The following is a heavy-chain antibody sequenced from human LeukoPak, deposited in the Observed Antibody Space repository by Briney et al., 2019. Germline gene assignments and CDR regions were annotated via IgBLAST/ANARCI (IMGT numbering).Heavy chain of an antibody. D-gene: IGHD3-10*01. V-gene: IGHV3-23*01. CDR3: AKAFLGTYGSGSYGPFDY. J-gene: IGHJ4*02. CDR2: ISGSGGST. CDR1: GFTFSRYA. Sequence: GGSLRLSCAASGFTFSRYAMSWVRQAPGKGLQWVSAISGSGGSTYYADSVKGRFTLSRDNSKNTLYLQMNSLRAEDTAVYYCAKAFLGTYGSGSYGPFDYWGQGTLVTVSS.